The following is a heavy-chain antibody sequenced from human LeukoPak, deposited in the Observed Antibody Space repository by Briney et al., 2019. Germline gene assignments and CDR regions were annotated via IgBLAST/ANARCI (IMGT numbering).Heavy chain of an antibody. J-gene: IGHJ4*02. Sequence: PGGSLRLSCAASGFTFSSFEMNWVRQAPGRGLEWLSHISTSGGTKYYADSVKGRFTISRDISKNTLYLQINSLRAEDTAVYYCAKSLSSRGLIIPKTSRYFDYWGQGTLVTVSS. CDR3: AKSLSSRGLIIPKTSRYFDY. D-gene: IGHD3-10*01. CDR1: GFTFSSFE. CDR2: ISTSGGTK. V-gene: IGHV3-48*03.